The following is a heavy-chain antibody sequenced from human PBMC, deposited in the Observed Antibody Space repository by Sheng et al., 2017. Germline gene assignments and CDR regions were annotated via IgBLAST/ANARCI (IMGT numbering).Heavy chain of an antibody. CDR1: GFTFSSYA. J-gene: IGHJ4*02. D-gene: IGHD5-18*01. CDR2: ISYDGSNK. Sequence: QVQLVESGGGVVQPGRSLRLSCAASGFTFSSYAMHWVRQAPGKGLEWVAVISYDGSNKYYADSVKGRFTISRDNSKNTLYLQMNSLRAEDTAVYYCAREAYGYFDYWGQGT. V-gene: IGHV3-30*01. CDR3: AREAYGYFDY.